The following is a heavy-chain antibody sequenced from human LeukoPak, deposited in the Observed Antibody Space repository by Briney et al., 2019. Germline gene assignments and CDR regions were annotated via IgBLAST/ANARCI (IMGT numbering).Heavy chain of an antibody. CDR3: ARAVGGYTYGYGY. D-gene: IGHD5-18*01. V-gene: IGHV3-48*02. Sequence: GGSLRLSCAASGFTFSNYNINWVRQAPGKGLEWVSYISSNSGNTYYADSVKGRFTISRDNAKNSLYLQMNSLRDEDTAVYYCARAVGGYTYGYGYWGQGTLVTVSS. J-gene: IGHJ4*02. CDR1: GFTFSNYN. CDR2: ISSNSGNT.